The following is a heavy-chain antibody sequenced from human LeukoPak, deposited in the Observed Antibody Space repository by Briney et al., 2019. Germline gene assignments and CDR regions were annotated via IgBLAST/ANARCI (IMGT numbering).Heavy chain of an antibody. J-gene: IGHJ4*02. CDR2: INPNSGGT. CDR1: GYTFTGYY. V-gene: IGHV1-2*02. D-gene: IGHD4-23*01. CDR3: AVMTTVVTPNFDY. Sequence: GASVKVSCKASGYTFTGYYMHWVRQAPGQGLEWMGWINPNSGGTNYAQKFQGRVTMTRDTSISTAYMELSRLRSDHTAVYYCAVMTTVVTPNFDYWGQGTLATVSS.